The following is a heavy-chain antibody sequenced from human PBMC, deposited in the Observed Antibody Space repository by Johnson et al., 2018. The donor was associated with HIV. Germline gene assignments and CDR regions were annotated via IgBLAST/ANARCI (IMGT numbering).Heavy chain of an antibody. D-gene: IGHD3-16*01. J-gene: IGHJ3*02. V-gene: IGHV3-11*04. CDR2: ISGSADTI. CDR3: ARKGAWAFDI. CDR1: GFTFSDYY. Sequence: QMQLVESGGGVVQPGGSLRLSCAASGFTFSDYYMSWIRQAPGKGLEWVSYISGSADTIYYTDSVKGRLTISRDNAKNSLYLQMNSLRAEETAVYYCARKGAWAFDIWGQGTMVTVSS.